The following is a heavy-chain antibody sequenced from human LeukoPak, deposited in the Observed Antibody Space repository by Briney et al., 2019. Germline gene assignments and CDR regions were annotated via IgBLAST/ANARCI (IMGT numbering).Heavy chain of an antibody. CDR2: ISHSEGP. CDR1: GYSSSSGYY. V-gene: IGHV4-38-2*02. CDR3: ARPRTPYCSSTSCSYYYYYYMDV. Sequence: PSETLSLTGTVSGYSSSSGYYWGWIRQPPGKRLEWIGSISHSEGPFFNASLKSRVTMSLDASKNQFSLKLSSVTAADTAVYYCARPRTPYCSSTSCSYYYYYYMDVWGKGTTVTVSS. D-gene: IGHD2-2*01. J-gene: IGHJ6*03.